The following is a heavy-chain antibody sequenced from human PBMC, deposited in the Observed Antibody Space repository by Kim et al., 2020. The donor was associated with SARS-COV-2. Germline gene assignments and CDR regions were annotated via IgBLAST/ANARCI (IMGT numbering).Heavy chain of an antibody. Sequence: KGRFTISRDNSKNTLYLQMNSLRAEDTAVYYCAKDNPGRYYYDSSGYYDYWGQGTLVTVSS. D-gene: IGHD3-22*01. J-gene: IGHJ4*02. CDR3: AKDNPGRYYYDSSGYYDY. V-gene: IGHV3-23*01.